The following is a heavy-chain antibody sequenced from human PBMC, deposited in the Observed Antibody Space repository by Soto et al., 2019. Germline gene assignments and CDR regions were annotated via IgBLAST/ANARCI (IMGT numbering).Heavy chain of an antibody. CDR1: GGSFSGYY. D-gene: IGHD6-13*01. CDR2: INHSGST. V-gene: IGHV4-34*01. Sequence: KPSETLSLTCAVYGGSFSGYYWSWIRQPPGKGLEWIGEINHSGSTNYNPSLKSRVTISVDTSKNQFSLKLSSVTAADTAVYYCARGRIAAAGKYYYYYYGMDVWGQGTTVTVSS. J-gene: IGHJ6*02. CDR3: ARGRIAAAGKYYYYYYGMDV.